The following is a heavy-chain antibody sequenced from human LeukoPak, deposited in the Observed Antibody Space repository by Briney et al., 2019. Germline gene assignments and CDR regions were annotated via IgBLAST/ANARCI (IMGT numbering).Heavy chain of an antibody. Sequence: GGSLRLSCAASGFTFSSYWMSWARQAPGKGLEWVANIKQDGSEKYYVDSVKGRFTISRDNAKNSLYLQMNSLRAEDTAVYYCARAPTYSSGWTGYFQHWGQGTLVTVSS. V-gene: IGHV3-7*01. CDR3: ARAPTYSSGWTGYFQH. CDR2: IKQDGSEK. D-gene: IGHD6-19*01. J-gene: IGHJ1*01. CDR1: GFTFSSYW.